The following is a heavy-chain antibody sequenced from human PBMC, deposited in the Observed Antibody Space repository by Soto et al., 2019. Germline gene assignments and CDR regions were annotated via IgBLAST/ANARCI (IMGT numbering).Heavy chain of an antibody. CDR3: ARGVRRSHFYYRFDP. CDR1: GGSFSGYY. D-gene: IGHD3-10*01. CDR2: INHSGST. J-gene: IGHJ5*02. V-gene: IGHV4-34*01. Sequence: SETLSLTCAVYGGSFSGYYWSWIRQPPGKGLEWIGEINHSGSTNYNPSLKSRVTISVDTSKNQFSLKLSSVTAADTAVYYCARGVRRSHFYYRFDPWGQGTLVTVSS.